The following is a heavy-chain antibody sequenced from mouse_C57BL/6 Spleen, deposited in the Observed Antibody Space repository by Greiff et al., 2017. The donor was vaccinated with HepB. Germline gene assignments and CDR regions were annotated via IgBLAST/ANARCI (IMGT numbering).Heavy chain of an antibody. J-gene: IGHJ4*01. Sequence: ESGAELVRPGASVTLSCKASGYTFTDYEMHWVKQTPVHGLEWIGAIDPETGGTAYNQKFKGKAILTADKSSSTAYMELRSLTSEDSAVYYCSYGSSYDYAMDYWGQGTSVTVSS. D-gene: IGHD1-1*01. CDR2: IDPETGGT. CDR1: GYTFTDYE. V-gene: IGHV1-15*01. CDR3: SYGSSYDYAMDY.